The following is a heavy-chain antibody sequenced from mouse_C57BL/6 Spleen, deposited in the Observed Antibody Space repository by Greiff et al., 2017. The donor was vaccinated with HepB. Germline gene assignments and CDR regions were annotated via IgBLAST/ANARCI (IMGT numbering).Heavy chain of an antibody. CDR3: ARWSYDDY. D-gene: IGHD2-3*01. CDR1: GYTFTDYY. J-gene: IGHJ2*01. Sequence: QVQLKQSGAELARPGASVKLSCKASGYTFTDYYINWVKQRPGQGLEWIARIYPGSGNTYYNEKFKGKATLTAEKSSSTAYMQLSSLTSEDSAVYFCARWSYDDYWGQGTTLTVSS. V-gene: IGHV1-76*01. CDR2: IYPGSGNT.